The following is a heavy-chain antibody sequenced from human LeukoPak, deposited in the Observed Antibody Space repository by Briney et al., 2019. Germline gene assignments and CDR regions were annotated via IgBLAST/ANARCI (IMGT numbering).Heavy chain of an antibody. CDR1: GFTFSDAG. J-gene: IGHJ3*02. CDR3: ATDRAACSGTSCYHAFHI. V-gene: IGHV3-15*01. Sequence: PGGSLRLSCATSGFTFSDAGMSWVRQAPGKGREGVGRIRSKGAGGTVDYAATVKGGFTISRDDSKNTLYLQMNSLKTEDTAVYYCATDRAACSGTSCYHAFHIWGQGTMVTVSS. CDR2: IRSKGAGGTV. D-gene: IGHD2-2*01.